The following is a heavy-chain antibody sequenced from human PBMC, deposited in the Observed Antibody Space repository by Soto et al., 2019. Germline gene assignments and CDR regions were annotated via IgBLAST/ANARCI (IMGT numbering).Heavy chain of an antibody. Sequence: GESLKISCKGSGYSFTNYWVSWVRQMPGKGLEWMGRIDPSDSYTIYSPSFQGHVTISVDKSISTAYLQWSSLKASYTAMYYCASPGVEPWKSSWSAYGMDVWGRVTTVTVSS. J-gene: IGHJ6*02. CDR1: GYSFTNYW. CDR2: IDPSDSYT. V-gene: IGHV5-10-1*01. CDR3: ASPGVEPWKSSWSAYGMDV. D-gene: IGHD6-19*01.